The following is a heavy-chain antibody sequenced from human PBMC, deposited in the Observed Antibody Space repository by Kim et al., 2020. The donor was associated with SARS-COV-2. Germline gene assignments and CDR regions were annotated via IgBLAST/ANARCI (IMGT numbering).Heavy chain of an antibody. Sequence: KTYAQKFQGRVTMTRDTSTGTVYMELSSLRSEDTAVYSCARDYYYGMDVWGQGTTVTVSS. J-gene: IGHJ6*02. V-gene: IGHV1-46*03. CDR3: ARDYYYGMDV. CDR2: K.